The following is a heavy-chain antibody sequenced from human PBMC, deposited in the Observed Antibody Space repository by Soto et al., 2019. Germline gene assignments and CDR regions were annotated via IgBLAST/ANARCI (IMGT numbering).Heavy chain of an antibody. CDR3: ASIGYCSGGNCYPGWFDP. Sequence: SETLSLTCTVSGGSISSYYWSWIRQPPGKGLEWIGYIYYSGSTNYNPSLKGRVTISVDTSKNQLSLKLSSVTAADTAVYYCASIGYCSGGNCYPGWFDPWGQGTPVTVSS. CDR1: GGSISSYY. J-gene: IGHJ5*02. V-gene: IGHV4-59*01. CDR2: IYYSGST. D-gene: IGHD2-15*01.